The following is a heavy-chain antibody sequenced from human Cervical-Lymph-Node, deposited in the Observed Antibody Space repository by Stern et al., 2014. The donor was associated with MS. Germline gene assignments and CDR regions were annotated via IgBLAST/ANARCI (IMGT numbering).Heavy chain of an antibody. Sequence: VQLVESGGGLVQPGRSLRLSCAASGYTFDDYAIHWVRQAPGQGLEWVSGIRWNSVTKGYADSVKGRFTISRDNAKNSGFLQLDSLRVEDTALYYCARGTTVFLYSFDLWGQGTLVTVSS. D-gene: IGHD4-11*01. J-gene: IGHJ4*02. CDR2: IRWNSVTK. CDR3: ARGTTVFLYSFDL. V-gene: IGHV3-9*01. CDR1: GYTFDDYA.